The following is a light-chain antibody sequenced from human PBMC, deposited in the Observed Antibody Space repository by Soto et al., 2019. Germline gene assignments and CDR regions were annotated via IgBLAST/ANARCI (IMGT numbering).Light chain of an antibody. J-gene: IGLJ1*01. CDR3: SSYAGSNNFV. CDR1: SSDVGGYNY. Sequence: QSALTQPPSASGSPGQSVTISCTGTSSDVGGYNYVSWCQQHPGKPPKLIIYEVSKRPSGVPDRFFGSKSGNTASLTVSGLQAEDEADYYCSSYAGSNNFVFGTGTKVT. V-gene: IGLV2-8*01. CDR2: EVS.